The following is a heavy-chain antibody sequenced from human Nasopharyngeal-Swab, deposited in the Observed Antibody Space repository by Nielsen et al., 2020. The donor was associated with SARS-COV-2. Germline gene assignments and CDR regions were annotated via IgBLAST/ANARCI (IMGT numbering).Heavy chain of an antibody. CDR1: GFSFGDYA. CDR3: SSQTYHFDTSGTLFYHYMDV. Sequence: SLKISCTASGFSFGDYAINWVRQAPGKGREWVGIIRGKASGGTTQYAASVKGRFSISRDDSKSIAYLQMSNLKAEDTAMYYCSSQTYHFDTSGTLFYHYMDVWGKGTTVTVSS. CDR2: IRGKASGGTT. V-gene: IGHV3-49*04. D-gene: IGHD3-22*01. J-gene: IGHJ6*03.